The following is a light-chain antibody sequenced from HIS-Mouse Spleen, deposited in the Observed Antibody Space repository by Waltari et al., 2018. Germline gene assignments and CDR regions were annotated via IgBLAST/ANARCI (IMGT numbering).Light chain of an antibody. CDR3: QQYNNWWT. J-gene: IGKJ1*01. CDR2: GAS. Sequence: EIVMTQPQATLSVSPGERATLSCRASQSVSSNLAWYQQKPGQAPRLLIYGASTRATGIPARFSGSGSETEFTLTISSLQSEDFAVYYCQQYNNWWTFGQGTKVEIK. CDR1: QSVSSN. V-gene: IGKV3-15*01.